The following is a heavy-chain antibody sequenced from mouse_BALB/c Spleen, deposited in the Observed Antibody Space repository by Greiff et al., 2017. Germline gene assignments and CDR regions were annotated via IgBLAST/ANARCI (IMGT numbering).Heavy chain of an antibody. J-gene: IGHJ3*01. CDR1: GYAFSSYW. V-gene: IGHV1-80*01. Sequence: QVQLKESGAELVRPGSSVKISCKASGYAFSSYWMNWVKQRPGQGLEWIGQIYPGDGDTNYNGKFKGKATLTADKSSSTAYMQLSSLTSEDSAVYFCARGGDSFAYWGQGTLVTVSA. CDR3: ARGGDSFAY. D-gene: IGHD2-13*01. CDR2: IYPGDGDT.